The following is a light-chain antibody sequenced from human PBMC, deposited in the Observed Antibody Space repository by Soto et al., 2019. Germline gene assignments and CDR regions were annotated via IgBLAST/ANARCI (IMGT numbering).Light chain of an antibody. CDR3: QQYNSYSWT. Sequence: DIQMTQSPSTLSASVGDTVTIICRASQSISSWLAWYQQKPGKATKLLIYDASSLESGVPSRVSGSGSGTEVTLTISSLQPDDFATYYCQQYNSYSWTFGQGTKVDIK. V-gene: IGKV1-5*02. CDR1: QSISSW. CDR2: DAS. J-gene: IGKJ1*01.